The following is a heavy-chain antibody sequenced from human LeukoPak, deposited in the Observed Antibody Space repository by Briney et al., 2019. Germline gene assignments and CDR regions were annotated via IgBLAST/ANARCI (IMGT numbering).Heavy chain of an antibody. J-gene: IGHJ4*02. CDR1: GGSISSYY. V-gene: IGHV4-59*08. CDR3: ARQSPYCSSTSCHGYYFDY. D-gene: IGHD2-2*01. CDR2: IYYSGST. Sequence: SETLSLTCTVSGGSISSYYWSWIRQPPGKGLEWIGYIYYSGSTNYNPSLKSRVTMSVDTSKNQFSLKLSSLTAADTAVYYCARQSPYCSSTSCHGYYFDYWGQGTLVTVSS.